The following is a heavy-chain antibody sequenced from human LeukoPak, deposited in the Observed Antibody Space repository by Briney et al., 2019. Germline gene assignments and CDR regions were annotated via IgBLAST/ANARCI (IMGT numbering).Heavy chain of an antibody. Sequence: GGSLRLSCVASGFTFSTYAMSWVRQAPGKGLEWVSAISGSGGSTYYADSVKGRFTISRDNSKNTLYLQMNSVRAEDAALYFCAKTLSYSSGWVYWGQGTLVTVSP. CDR3: AKTLSYSSGWVY. J-gene: IGHJ4*02. CDR2: ISGSGGST. V-gene: IGHV3-23*01. D-gene: IGHD6-19*01. CDR1: GFTFSTYA.